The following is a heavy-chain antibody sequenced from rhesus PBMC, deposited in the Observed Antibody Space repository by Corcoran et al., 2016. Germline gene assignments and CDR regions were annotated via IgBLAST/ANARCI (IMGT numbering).Heavy chain of an antibody. D-gene: IGHD2-27*01. V-gene: IGHV3-13*01. CDR1: GFTFSNYY. CDR3: TKSCSGMYCYAGAFDF. Sequence: EVQLVESGGGLVQPGGSLRLSCAASGFTFSNYYMHWVRQAQGKRLEWVVLIRNKANSYTTEDAAAVKGRFTSSRDDSKNTLYLQMSRLKTEDTALYYCTKSCSGMYCYAGAFDFWGQGLRVTVSS. CDR2: IRNKANSYTT. J-gene: IGHJ3*01.